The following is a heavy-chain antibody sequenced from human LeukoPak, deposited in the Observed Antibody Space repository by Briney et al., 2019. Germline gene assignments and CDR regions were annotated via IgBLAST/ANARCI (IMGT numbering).Heavy chain of an antibody. D-gene: IGHD2-8*01. V-gene: IGHV3-30*01. Sequence: GRSLRLSCAASGFTFSSYAMHWVRQAPGKGLEWVAVISYDGSNKYYADSVKSRFTISRDNSKNTLYLQMNSLRAEDTAVYYCAREGVGFDYWGQGTLVTVSS. CDR2: ISYDGSNK. CDR3: AREGVGFDY. J-gene: IGHJ4*02. CDR1: GFTFSSYA.